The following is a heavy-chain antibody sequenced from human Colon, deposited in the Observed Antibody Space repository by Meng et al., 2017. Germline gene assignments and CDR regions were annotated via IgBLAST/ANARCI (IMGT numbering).Heavy chain of an antibody. V-gene: IGHV1-2*02. CDR1: RYTFTGYH. CDR3: ARAHYCSGSLHSADQY. J-gene: IGHJ4*02. Sequence: HLVQSGGDGKKPGASVKVSCKAPRYTFTGYHLHWVRQAPGQGLEWMGWINPNSGGTNYAQNFQGRVTMTRDTFISTAYMELSSLRSDDTAMYYCARAHYCSGSLHSADQYWGQGSLVTVSS. D-gene: IGHD3-10*01. CDR2: INPNSGGT.